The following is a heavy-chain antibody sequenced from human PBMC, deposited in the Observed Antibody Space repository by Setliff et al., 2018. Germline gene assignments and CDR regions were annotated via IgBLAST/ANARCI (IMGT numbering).Heavy chain of an antibody. CDR1: GGSISSSSYY. CDR2: IYYSGST. J-gene: IGHJ4*02. CDR3: ARFSGSGWSYFDY. Sequence: NPSETLSLTCTVSGGSISSSSYYWGWIRQPPGKGLEWIGSIYYSGSTYYNPSLKSRVTISVDTSKDQFSLKLSSVTAADTAVYYCARFSGSGWSYFDYWGQGTLVTVPQ. D-gene: IGHD6-19*01. V-gene: IGHV4-39*01.